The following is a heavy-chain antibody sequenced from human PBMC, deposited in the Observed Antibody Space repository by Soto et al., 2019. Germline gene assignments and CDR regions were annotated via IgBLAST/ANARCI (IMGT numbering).Heavy chain of an antibody. CDR1: CGSISSYY. V-gene: IGHV4-59*08. CDR3: ARLVPSSWYGYYFDY. D-gene: IGHD6-13*01. Sequence: SETLSLTCTVSCGSISSYYWSWIRQPPGKGLEWIGYIYYSGSTNYNPSLKSRVTISVDTSKNQFSLKLSSVTAADTAVYYCARLVPSSWYGYYFDYWGQGTLVTVSS. CDR2: IYYSGST. J-gene: IGHJ4*02.